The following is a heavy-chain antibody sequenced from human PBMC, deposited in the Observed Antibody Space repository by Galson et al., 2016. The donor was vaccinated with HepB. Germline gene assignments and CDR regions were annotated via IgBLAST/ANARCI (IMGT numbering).Heavy chain of an antibody. J-gene: IGHJ6*02. CDR2: IYYTGST. CDR3: ARRPNYYYGMDV. Sequence: ETLSLTCTASGGSVSSPSSYWAWIRQPPGKGLEWIASIYYTGSTYYSPSLKSRVTISVDTSKNQFSLKLNSVTAADTGLYYCARRPNYYYGMDVWGQGTTVTVSS. CDR1: GGSVSSPSSY. V-gene: IGHV4-39*01.